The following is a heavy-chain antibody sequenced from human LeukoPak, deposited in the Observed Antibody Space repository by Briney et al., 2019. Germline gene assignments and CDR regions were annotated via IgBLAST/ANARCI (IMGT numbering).Heavy chain of an antibody. J-gene: IGHJ4*02. CDR1: GFTSSSSA. CDR3: AKDYGEVVPAAMSR. D-gene: IGHD2-2*01. CDR2: ISGSGGST. V-gene: IGHV3-23*01. Sequence: GGSLRLSCAASGFTSSSSAMSWVRQAPGKGLEWVSGISGSGGSTYYADSVKGRFTISRDNSKNTLYLQMNSLRAEDTAVYYCAKDYGEVVPAAMSRWGQGTLVTVSS.